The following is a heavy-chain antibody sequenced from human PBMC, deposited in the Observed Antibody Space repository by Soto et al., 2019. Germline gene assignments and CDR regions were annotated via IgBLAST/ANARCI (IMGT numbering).Heavy chain of an antibody. V-gene: IGHV4-4*07. CDR3: ARQTTYSSSWFDY. D-gene: IGHD2-2*01. Sequence: LSLTCTVSGGSISNYYWTWVRQPAGKGLEWIGRIYTSGSTNYNPSLKSRVTLSVDTSKNQFSLKLSSVTAADTALYYCARQTTYSSSWFDYWGHGTLVTVSS. CDR2: IYTSGST. J-gene: IGHJ5*01. CDR1: GGSISNYY.